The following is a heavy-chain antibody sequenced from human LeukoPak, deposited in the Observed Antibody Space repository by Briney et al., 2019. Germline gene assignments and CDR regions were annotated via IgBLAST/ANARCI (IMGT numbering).Heavy chain of an antibody. CDR3: ARGRYYYDSSGYYPLDY. CDR1: GYTFTSYD. V-gene: IGHV1-8*01. Sequence: GASVKVSCKASGYTFTSYDINWVRQATGQGLEWMGWMNPNSGNTGYAQKFQGRVTMTRNTSISTAYMELSSLRSEGTAVYYCARGRYYYDSSGYYPLDYWGQGTLATVSS. CDR2: MNPNSGNT. D-gene: IGHD3-22*01. J-gene: IGHJ4*02.